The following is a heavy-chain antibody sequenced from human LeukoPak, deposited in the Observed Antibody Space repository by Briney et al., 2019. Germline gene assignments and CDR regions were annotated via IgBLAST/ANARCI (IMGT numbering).Heavy chain of an antibody. D-gene: IGHD3-9*01. Sequence: GASVKVSCKASGYTFTGYYTHWVRQAPGQGLEWMGWINPNSGGTNYAQKFQGRVTMTRDTSISTAYVELSRLRSDDTAVYYCARASKLRYFDWPLDYWGQGTLVTVSS. CDR3: ARASKLRYFDWPLDY. J-gene: IGHJ4*02. V-gene: IGHV1-2*02. CDR1: GYTFTGYY. CDR2: INPNSGGT.